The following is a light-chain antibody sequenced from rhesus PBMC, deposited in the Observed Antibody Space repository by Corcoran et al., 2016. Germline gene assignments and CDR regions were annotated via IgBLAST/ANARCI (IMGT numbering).Light chain of an antibody. Sequence: DIQMSQSPSSLSASVGDRVTITCRASQGISSYLNWYQQKPGKAPKLLTYYAKSLESGVPSRFSGNGSGTDFTLNISSLQPEDFATYYCQQGNSNPLTFGGGTKVEIK. J-gene: IGKJ4*01. V-gene: IGKV1-32*02. CDR1: QGISSY. CDR3: QQGNSNPLT. CDR2: YAK.